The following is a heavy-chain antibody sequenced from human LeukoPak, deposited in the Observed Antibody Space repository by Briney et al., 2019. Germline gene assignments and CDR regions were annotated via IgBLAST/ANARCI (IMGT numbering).Heavy chain of an antibody. CDR3: AREVNTVVRAVVAGSFDY. Sequence: ASVKVSCKASGYTFTGYYMHWVRQAPGQGLEWMGWIYPNSGGTNYAQKFQGRVTMTRDTSISTAYMELSRLRSDDTAVYYCAREVNTVVRAVVAGSFDYWGQGTLVTVSS. CDR2: IYPNSGGT. V-gene: IGHV1-2*02. D-gene: IGHD3-10*01. J-gene: IGHJ4*02. CDR1: GYTFTGYY.